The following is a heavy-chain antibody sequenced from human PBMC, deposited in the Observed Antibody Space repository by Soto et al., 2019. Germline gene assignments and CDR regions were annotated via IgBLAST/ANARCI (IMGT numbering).Heavy chain of an antibody. CDR2: ISYDGSNK. V-gene: IGHV3-30-3*01. CDR1: GFTFSSYA. CDR3: ARDNRGYCSGGSCCDREYFQH. Sequence: QVQLVESGGGVVQPGRSLRLSCAASGFTFSSYAMHWVRQAPGKGLEWVAVISYDGSNKYYADSVKGRFTISRDNSKNTLHLQMNSLRAEDTAVYYCARDNRGYCSGGSCCDREYFQHWGQCPLVTVSS. D-gene: IGHD2-15*01. J-gene: IGHJ1*01.